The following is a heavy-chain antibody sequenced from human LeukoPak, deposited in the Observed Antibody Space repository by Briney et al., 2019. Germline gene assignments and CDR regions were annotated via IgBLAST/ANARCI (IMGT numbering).Heavy chain of an antibody. CDR3: AKATTVSAAGSHFVY. V-gene: IGHV3-23*01. Sequence: GGSLRLSCVDSGFTSSNHAMSWVHQAPGGGLEWVAAISGNGGTTYYADSVKGRFTISRDNSKNTLYLQMNSLRAEDTAVFYCAKATTVSAAGSHFVYWGQGTLVTVSS. CDR1: GFTSSNHA. J-gene: IGHJ4*02. D-gene: IGHD6-13*01. CDR2: ISGNGGTT.